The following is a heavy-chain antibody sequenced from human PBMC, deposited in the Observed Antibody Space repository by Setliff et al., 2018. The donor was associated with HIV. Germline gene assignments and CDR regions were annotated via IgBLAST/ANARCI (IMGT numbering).Heavy chain of an antibody. CDR1: GFTFRSYA. CDR2: ISGTGGTT. CDR3: ARGFVLRFLEWSMPDAFDI. Sequence: GGSLRLSCAASGFTFRSYAMSWVRQAPGKGLEWVSVISGTGGTTYYADFVKGRFTISRDNSKNTLHLQMNSLRAEDTAVYYCARGFVLRFLEWSMPDAFDIWGQGTMVTVSS. D-gene: IGHD3-3*01. J-gene: IGHJ3*02. V-gene: IGHV3-23*01.